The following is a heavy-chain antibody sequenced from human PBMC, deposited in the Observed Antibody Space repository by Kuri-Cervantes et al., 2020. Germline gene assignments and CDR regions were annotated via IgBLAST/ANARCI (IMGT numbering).Heavy chain of an antibody. CDR2: VYYSGST. D-gene: IGHD3-22*01. Sequence: ESLKISCTVSGGSISSYYWSWIRQPPGKGLEWIGYVYYSGSTNYNPSLKSRVTISVDTSKNQFSLTLSSVTAAHTAVYYCARVLGDDSSGYCLDYWGQGTLVTVSS. J-gene: IGHJ4*02. CDR3: ARVLGDDSSGYCLDY. CDR1: GGSISSYY. V-gene: IGHV4-59*01.